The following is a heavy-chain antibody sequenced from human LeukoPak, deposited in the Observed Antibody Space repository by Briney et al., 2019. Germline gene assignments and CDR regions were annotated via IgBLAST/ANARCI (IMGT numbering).Heavy chain of an antibody. D-gene: IGHD3-22*01. Sequence: ASVKVSCKASGGTFSSYAISWVRQAPGQGLEWMGRIIPIFGTANYAQKFQGRVTITTDESTSTAYMELSSLRSEDTAVYYCARCGAITMIGYFDYWGQGTLVTVSS. CDR2: IIPIFGTA. CDR1: GGTFSSYA. J-gene: IGHJ4*02. CDR3: ARCGAITMIGYFDY. V-gene: IGHV1-69*05.